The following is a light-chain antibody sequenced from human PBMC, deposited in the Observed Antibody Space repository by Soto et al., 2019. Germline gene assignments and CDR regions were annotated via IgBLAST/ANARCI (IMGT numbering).Light chain of an antibody. CDR1: SSDVGGYNY. V-gene: IGLV2-8*01. CDR3: SSYAGSNNLGV. CDR2: EVS. J-gene: IGLJ3*02. Sequence: QSALTQPPSASGSRGQSVTISCTGTSSDVGGYNYVSWYQQHPGKAPKLMIYEVSKRPSGVPDRFSGSKSGNTASLTVSGLQPEDEADYYCSSYAGSNNLGVFGGGTKVTVL.